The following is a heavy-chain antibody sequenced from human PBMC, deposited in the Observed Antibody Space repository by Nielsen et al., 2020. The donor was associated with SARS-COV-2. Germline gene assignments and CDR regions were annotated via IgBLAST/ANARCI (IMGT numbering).Heavy chain of an antibody. J-gene: IGHJ3*02. CDR2: ISSRSDYI. Sequence: GGSLRLSCAASGFIFSDYNMNWVRQAPGKGLEWVSFISSRSDYIYYPDSMKGRFTISRDNAKNSLFLQMNRLRVEDTAVYYCARDGGRRTMFGVNHRVRKDAFDIWGQGTMVTVSS. D-gene: IGHD3-3*01. V-gene: IGHV3-21*01. CDR1: GFIFSDYN. CDR3: ARDGGRRTMFGVNHRVRKDAFDI.